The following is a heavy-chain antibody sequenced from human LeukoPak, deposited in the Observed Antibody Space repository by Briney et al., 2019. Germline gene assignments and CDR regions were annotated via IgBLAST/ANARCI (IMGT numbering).Heavy chain of an antibody. D-gene: IGHD2-8*01. J-gene: IGHJ5*02. CDR2: IFPILGIA. CDR3: PKAPGYGTNGVCYNNWFDP. V-gene: IGHV1-69*10. CDR1: LGTLSSHQ. Sequence: GGAVKDSCMATLGTLSSHQISWGGPAPGQGLGWMGQIFPILGIANYTQKFQGRVTITADKSTSTACMELSSLTSEDKHVYHCPKAPGYGTNGVCYNNWFDPWGQGTLVTVSS.